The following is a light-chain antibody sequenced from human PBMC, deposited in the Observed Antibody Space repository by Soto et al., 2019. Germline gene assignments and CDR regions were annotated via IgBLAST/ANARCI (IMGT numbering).Light chain of an antibody. CDR3: QQYDTPPYT. V-gene: IGKV4-1*01. J-gene: IGKJ2*01. Sequence: DIVMTQSPDSLAVSLGERATINCKSSQSVLYSSNNKNYLAWYQQKPGQPPKLLIYWASLRESGVPDRLSGSGSGPDFSLTTSSLQAEDVAVYYCQQYDTPPYTFGQGTKLQIK. CDR1: QSVLYSSNNKNY. CDR2: WAS.